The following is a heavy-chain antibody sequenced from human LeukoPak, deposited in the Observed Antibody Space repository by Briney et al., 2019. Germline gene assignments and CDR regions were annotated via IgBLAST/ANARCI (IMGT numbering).Heavy chain of an antibody. J-gene: IGHJ4*02. V-gene: IGHV3-53*01. Sequence: ETLSLTCTVSGGSISSNYMSWVRQAPGKGLEWVSVISSGGNTYYADSVKGRFTISRDNSKNTVFLQMNSLRAEDTAVYYCAREVRGYYFDYWGQGTLVTVSS. CDR1: GGSISSNY. D-gene: IGHD3-22*01. CDR2: ISSGGNT. CDR3: AREVRGYYFDY.